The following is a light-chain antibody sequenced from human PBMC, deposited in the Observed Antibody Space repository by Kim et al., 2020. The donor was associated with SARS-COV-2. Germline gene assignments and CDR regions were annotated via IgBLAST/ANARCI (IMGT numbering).Light chain of an antibody. V-gene: IGLV9-49*01. Sequence: CTLSSGYCNYKVDWYQQRPGEGPRFVMRVGTGGIVGSKGDGIPDRFSVLGSGLNRYLTIKNMQEEDESDYHCGADHGSGSNFVVVFGGGTQLTVL. J-gene: IGLJ2*01. CDR2: VGTGGIVG. CDR3: GADHGSGSNFVVV. CDR1: SGYCNYK.